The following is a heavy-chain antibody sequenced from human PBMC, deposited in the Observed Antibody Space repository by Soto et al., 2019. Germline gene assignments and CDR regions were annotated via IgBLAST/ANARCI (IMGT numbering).Heavy chain of an antibody. CDR2: IYYSGST. D-gene: IGHD6-19*01. Sequence: SETLSLTCTVSGGSISSSSYYWGWIRQPPGKGLEWIGSIYYSGSTYYNPSLKSRVTISVDTSKNQFSLKLSSVTAADTAVYYCALIFDPVAGTSINYYYYGMDVWGQGTTVTVS. CDR1: GGSISSSSYY. V-gene: IGHV4-39*01. CDR3: ALIFDPVAGTSINYYYYGMDV. J-gene: IGHJ6*02.